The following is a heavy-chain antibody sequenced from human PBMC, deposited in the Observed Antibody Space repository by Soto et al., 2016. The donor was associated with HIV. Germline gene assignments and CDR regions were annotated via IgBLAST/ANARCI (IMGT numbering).Heavy chain of an antibody. CDR1: GFAFSGST. CDR2: IRTKINNYAT. D-gene: IGHD5-18*01. Sequence: EVQLVESGGGLVQPGGSLKLSCVTSGFAFSGSTMHWVRQASGKGLEWVGRIRTKINNYATVYDESVKGRFTISRDDSRNTTYLQMNTLKIEDTAVYYCTRPSLKGYGHFDSWAREPWSPSPQ. CDR3: TRPSLKGYGHFDS. J-gene: IGHJ4*02. V-gene: IGHV3-73*01.